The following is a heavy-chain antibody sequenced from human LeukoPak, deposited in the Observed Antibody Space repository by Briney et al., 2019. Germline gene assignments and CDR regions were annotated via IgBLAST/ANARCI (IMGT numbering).Heavy chain of an antibody. J-gene: IGHJ6*02. CDR1: GFTFSSYS. CDR2: ISSSSSTI. V-gene: IGHV3-48*04. CDR3: ARLRYYGMDV. Sequence: TGGSLRLSCAASGFTFSSYSMNWVRQAPGKGLEWVSSISSSSSTIYYADSVKSRFTISRDNAKNSLYLQMNSLRAEDTAVYYCARLRYYGMDVWGQGTTVTVSS.